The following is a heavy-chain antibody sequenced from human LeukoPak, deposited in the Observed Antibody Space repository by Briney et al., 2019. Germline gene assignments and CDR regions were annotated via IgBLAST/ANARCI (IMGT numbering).Heavy chain of an antibody. J-gene: IGHJ4*02. D-gene: IGHD3-22*01. Sequence: GGSLRLSCAASGFTFNNVWMSWGRQAPGKGLEWVGRIKSKTNGGTTEYAAPVKGRFTILRDDSKNTLYLQMNSLKTEDTAVYYCMLGSGSYDSSDFDYWGQGTLVTVSS. CDR1: GFTFNNVW. CDR3: MLGSGSYDSSDFDY. V-gene: IGHV3-15*07. CDR2: IKSKTNGGTT.